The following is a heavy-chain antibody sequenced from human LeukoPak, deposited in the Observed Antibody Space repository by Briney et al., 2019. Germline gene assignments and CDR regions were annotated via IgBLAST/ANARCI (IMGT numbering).Heavy chain of an antibody. V-gene: IGHV4-59*02. CDR1: GGSVSDYY. CDR2: IYHTGST. D-gene: IGHD7-27*01. J-gene: IGHJ4*02. CDR3: ASRKLGNDY. Sequence: SETLSLTCTISGGSVSDYYWSWIRQSPGKGLEWIGYIYHTGSTSYSPSLKSRVTISADTSQNQFSLKLGSVTAADTAVYYCASRKLGNDYWGQGTLVTVSS.